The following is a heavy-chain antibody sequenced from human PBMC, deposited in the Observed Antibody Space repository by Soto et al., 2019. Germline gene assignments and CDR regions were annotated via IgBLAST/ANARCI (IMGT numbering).Heavy chain of an antibody. CDR3: ARAGYCSGGSCRPIDY. CDR1: GYTVTSYD. Sequence: QGQLVQSGAEVKKPGASVKVACKASGYTVTSYDINWVRQATGQGLEWMGWMNPNSGNTGYAQKFQGSVNMTRNTSISTAYMELSSLRYEDPAVYYCARAGYCSGGSCRPIDYWGQGTLVNVSS. J-gene: IGHJ4*02. V-gene: IGHV1-8*01. D-gene: IGHD2-15*01. CDR2: MNPNSGNT.